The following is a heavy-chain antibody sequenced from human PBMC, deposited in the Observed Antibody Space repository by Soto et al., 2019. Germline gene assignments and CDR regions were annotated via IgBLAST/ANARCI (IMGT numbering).Heavy chain of an antibody. Sequence: PSETLSLTCAVSGGSIISGGYSFIWMRQPPWKGLEWIGYIYHSGSTYYNPSLKSRVTISVDRSKNQFSLKLSSVTAADTAVYYCACSPPPYYDSSRSFDYWGQGTLVTVSS. CDR3: ACSPPPYYDSSRSFDY. D-gene: IGHD3-22*01. CDR2: IYHSGST. V-gene: IGHV4-30-2*01. CDR1: GGSIISGGYS. J-gene: IGHJ4*02.